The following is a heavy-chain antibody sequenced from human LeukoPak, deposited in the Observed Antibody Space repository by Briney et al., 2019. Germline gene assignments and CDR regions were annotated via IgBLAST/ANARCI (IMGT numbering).Heavy chain of an antibody. CDR1: GGSISSGDYY. J-gene: IGHJ4*02. CDR3: ARRPGGNSYYFNF. D-gene: IGHD4-23*01. V-gene: IGHV4-39*01. Sequence: PSETLSLTCTVSGGSISSGDYYWSWIRQPPGKGLEWIGSLYYSGNTYYNPSLKSRVTISVDTSKNQFSLELTSVTAADTAVYYCARRPGGNSYYFNFWGQGTLVTVSS. CDR2: LYYSGNT.